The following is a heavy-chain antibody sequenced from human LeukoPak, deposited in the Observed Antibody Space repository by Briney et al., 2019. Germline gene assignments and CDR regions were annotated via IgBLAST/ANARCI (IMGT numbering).Heavy chain of an antibody. Sequence: PSETLSLTCAVYGGSFSGYYWSWIRQPPGKGLEWIGEINHSGSTNYNPSLKSRVTISVDTSKNQFSLKLSSVTAADTAVYYCARGRSPDYWGQGTLVTVSS. CDR2: INHSGST. J-gene: IGHJ4*02. CDR1: GGSFSGYY. V-gene: IGHV4-34*01. CDR3: ARGRSPDY.